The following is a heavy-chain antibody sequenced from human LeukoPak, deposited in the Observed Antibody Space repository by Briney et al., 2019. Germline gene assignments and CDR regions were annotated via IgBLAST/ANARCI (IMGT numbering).Heavy chain of an antibody. J-gene: IGHJ4*02. Sequence: SVKVSCKASGGTFSSYAISWVRQAPGQGLEWMGGIIPIFGTANYTQKFQGRVTITADESTSTAYMELSSLRSEDTAVYYCARGGGVCSSTSCYGSSFDYWGQGTLVTVSS. V-gene: IGHV1-69*01. CDR1: GGTFSSYA. D-gene: IGHD2-2*01. CDR3: ARGGGVCSSTSCYGSSFDY. CDR2: IIPIFGTA.